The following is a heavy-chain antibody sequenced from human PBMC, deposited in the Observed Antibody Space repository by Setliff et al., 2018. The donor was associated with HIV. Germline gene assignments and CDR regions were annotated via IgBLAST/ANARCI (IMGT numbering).Heavy chain of an antibody. D-gene: IGHD5-12*01. CDR3: ARDQATGYEKVWFSWIDP. J-gene: IGHJ5*02. CDR2: IIPICNTA. CDR1: GDTFSIYA. Sequence: GASVKVSCKASGDTFSIYAINWVRQAPGQGLEWMGGIIPICNTANYAQKFQGRVTITADGSTSTAYMELSSLRFEDTATYYCARDQATGYEKVWFSWIDPWGQGTLVTVSS. V-gene: IGHV1-69*13.